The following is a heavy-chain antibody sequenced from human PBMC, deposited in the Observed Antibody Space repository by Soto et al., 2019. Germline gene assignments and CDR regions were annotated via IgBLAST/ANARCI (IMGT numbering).Heavy chain of an antibody. Sequence: SETLYLTCAVYGGSFSGYYWSWIRQPPGKGLEWIGEINHSGSTNYNPSLKSRVTISVATSTNQFSLKLSSVTAADTAVYYCARGLRITGTKGGNWFDPWGQGTLVTVSS. J-gene: IGHJ5*02. V-gene: IGHV4-34*01. D-gene: IGHD1-1*01. CDR3: ARGLRITGTKGGNWFDP. CDR2: INHSGST. CDR1: GGSFSGYY.